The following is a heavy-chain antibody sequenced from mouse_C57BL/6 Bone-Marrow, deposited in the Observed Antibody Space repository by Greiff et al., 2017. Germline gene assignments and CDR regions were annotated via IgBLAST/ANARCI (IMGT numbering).Heavy chain of an antibody. CDR2: IWSGGST. Sequence: VQLQQSGPGLVPPSQSLSLTCTVSGFSLTSYGVHWVRQSPGKGLAWLGVIWSGGSTDYNAAFISRLSISNDNAKSLLFFKMNSLQAEDTAIYYWARKNFHIDDWGQGTTRTVSS. CDR1: GFSLTSYG. CDR3: ARKNFHIDD. J-gene: IGHJ2*01. D-gene: IGHD6-1*01. V-gene: IGHV2-2*01.